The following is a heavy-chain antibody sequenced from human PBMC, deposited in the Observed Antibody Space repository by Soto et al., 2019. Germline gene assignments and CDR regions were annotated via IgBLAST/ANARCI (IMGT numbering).Heavy chain of an antibody. Sequence: DVQLLESGGDLVQPGGSLRLSCAASGFIFSNYAMSWVRQAPGKGLEWVSLIRGSGGPTHYADSVKGRFTVSRDNSKTTPLLPVNSLRAEDTAVYYCVKDFRVGYDWTHDWGQGTLVTVSS. D-gene: IGHD5-12*01. CDR2: IRGSGGPT. V-gene: IGHV3-23*01. J-gene: IGHJ4*02. CDR1: GFIFSNYA. CDR3: VKDFRVGYDWTHD.